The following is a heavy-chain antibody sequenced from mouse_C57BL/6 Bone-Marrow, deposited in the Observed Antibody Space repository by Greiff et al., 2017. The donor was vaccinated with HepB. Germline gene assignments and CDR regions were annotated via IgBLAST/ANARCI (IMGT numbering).Heavy chain of an antibody. CDR2: IHPSDSDT. CDR1: GYTFTSYW. V-gene: IGHV1-74*01. D-gene: IGHD2-3*01. CDR3: AMGDGYYAWFAY. J-gene: IGHJ3*01. Sequence: QVQLQQSGAELVKPGASVKVSCKASGYTFTSYWMHWVKQRPGQGLEWIGRIHPSDSDTNYNQKFKGKSTLTVDKSSSTAYMQLSSLTSEDSAVYYCAMGDGYYAWFAYWGQGTLVTVPA.